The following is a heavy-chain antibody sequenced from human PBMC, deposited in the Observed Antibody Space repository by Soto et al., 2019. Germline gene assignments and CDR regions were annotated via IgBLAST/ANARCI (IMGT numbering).Heavy chain of an antibody. D-gene: IGHD3-22*01. CDR1: GFTFDDYA. CDR2: ISWNSGSI. J-gene: IGHJ3*02. V-gene: IGHV3-9*01. Sequence: EVQLVESGGGLVQPGRSLRLSCAASGFTFDDYAMHWVRQGPGKGLEWVSGISWNSGSIDYADSVKGRFTISRDNAKNLLYQQMDSLRAEDTDVYYCAKAPNCVWLNAFDMWGQGTMVTVSS. CDR3: AKAPNCVWLNAFDM.